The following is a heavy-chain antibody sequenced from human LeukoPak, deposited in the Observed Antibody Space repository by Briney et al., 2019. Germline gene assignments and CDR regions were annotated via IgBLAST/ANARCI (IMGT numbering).Heavy chain of an antibody. CDR3: ARQLGYCSSTSCYADKVDY. D-gene: IGHD2-2*01. CDR2: IYYSGST. J-gene: IGHJ4*02. V-gene: IGHV4-39*01. CDR1: GGSISSSSYY. Sequence: QPSETLSLTCTVSGGSISSSSYYWGWIRQPPGKGLEWIGSIYYSGSTYYNPSLKSRVTISVGTSKNQFSLKLSSVTAADTAVYYCARQLGYCSSTSCYADKVDYWGQGTLVTASS.